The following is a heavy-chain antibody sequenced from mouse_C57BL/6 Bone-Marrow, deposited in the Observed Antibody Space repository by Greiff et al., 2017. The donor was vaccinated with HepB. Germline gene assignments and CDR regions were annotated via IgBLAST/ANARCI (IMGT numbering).Heavy chain of an antibody. J-gene: IGHJ3*01. Sequence: EVQRVESGGGLVKPGGSLKLSCAASGFTFSDYGMHWVRQAPEKGLEWVAYISSGSSTIYYADTVKGRFTISRDNAKNTLFLQMTSLRSEDTAMYYCARRRRWLLRRFAYWGQGTRVTVSA. CDR1: GFTFSDYG. D-gene: IGHD2-3*01. CDR3: ARRRRWLLRRFAY. V-gene: IGHV5-17*01. CDR2: ISSGSSTI.